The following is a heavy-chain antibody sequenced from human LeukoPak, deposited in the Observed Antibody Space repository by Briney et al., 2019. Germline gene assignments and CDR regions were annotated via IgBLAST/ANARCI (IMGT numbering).Heavy chain of an antibody. CDR1: GYSISSGYY. D-gene: IGHD6-19*01. J-gene: IGHJ4*02. V-gene: IGHV4-38-2*02. CDR2: IYSSGST. CDR3: ASHSGWSGPSE. Sequence: SETLSLTCTVSGYSISSGYYWGWIRQPPGKRLEWIGSIYSSGSTYYNPTLKSRVTISVDKSKNQFSLKLSSVTAADTAVYYCASHSGWSGPSEWGQGTLVTVSS.